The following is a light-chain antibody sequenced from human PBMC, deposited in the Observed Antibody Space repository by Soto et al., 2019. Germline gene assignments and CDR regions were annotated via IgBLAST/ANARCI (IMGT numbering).Light chain of an antibody. CDR2: EVT. Sequence: QSALTQPASVSGSPGQSIAISCTGTFSDVGGYDYVSWYQQHPDKAPKLMIYEVTKRPSGVSNRFYGSKSGNTASLTISGLQPEDEADYYCSSHTSGSTRVFGSGTKLTAL. J-gene: IGLJ1*01. CDR3: SSHTSGSTRV. V-gene: IGLV2-14*01. CDR1: FSDVGGYDY.